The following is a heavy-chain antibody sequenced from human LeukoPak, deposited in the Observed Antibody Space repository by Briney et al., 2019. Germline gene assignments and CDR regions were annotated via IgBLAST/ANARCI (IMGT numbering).Heavy chain of an antibody. CDR1: GGSISSSSYY. D-gene: IGHD6-13*01. J-gene: IGHJ5*02. V-gene: IGHV4-39*01. CDR2: IYYSGST. Sequence: SETLSLTCTVSGGSISSSSYYWGWLRQPPGKGLEWIGSIYYSGSTYYNPSLKSRVTISVDTSKNQFSLKLSSVTAADTAVYYCARRAAAGNNWFDPWGQGTLVTVSS. CDR3: ARRAAAGNNWFDP.